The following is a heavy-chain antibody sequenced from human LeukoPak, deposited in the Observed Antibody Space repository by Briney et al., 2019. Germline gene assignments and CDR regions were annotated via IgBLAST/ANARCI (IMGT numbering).Heavy chain of an antibody. V-gene: IGHV3-21*01. D-gene: IGHD2-21*02. J-gene: IGHJ4*02. CDR3: ARAIVVVTATPGADY. CDR2: ISSSSSYI. Sequence: GGSLRLSCAASGFTFSSYSMNWVRQAPGKGLESVSSISSSSSYIYYADSVKGRFTISRDNAKNSLYLQMNSLRAEDTAVYYCARAIVVVTATPGADYWGQGTLVTVSS. CDR1: GFTFSSYS.